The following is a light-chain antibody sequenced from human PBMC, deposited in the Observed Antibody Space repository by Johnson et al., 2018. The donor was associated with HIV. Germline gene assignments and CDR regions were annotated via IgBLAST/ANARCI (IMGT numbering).Light chain of an antibody. CDR3: AAWDDSLNGFV. CDR2: SNN. CDR1: SSNIGNNY. V-gene: IGLV1-44*01. Sequence: QSVLTQPPSVSAAPGQKVTISCSGSSSNIGNNYVSWYQQLPLTAPKLLIYSNNQRPSGVPDRFSGSKSGTSASLAISGLQSEDEADYYCAAWDDSLNGFVFGTGTKVTVL. J-gene: IGLJ1*01.